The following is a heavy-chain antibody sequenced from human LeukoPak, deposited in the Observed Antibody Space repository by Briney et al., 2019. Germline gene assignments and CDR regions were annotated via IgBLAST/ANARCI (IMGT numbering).Heavy chain of an antibody. CDR3: ARNRGYSYGFSPPLGGAPPDAFDI. D-gene: IGHD5-18*01. J-gene: IGHJ3*02. V-gene: IGHV1-69*13. CDR2: IIPVFGTS. Sequence: SVKVSCKASGGTFSSYAISWVRQAPGRGLEWMGGIIPVFGTSNYAQKFQGRVTITADESTSTVYMELSSLRSEDTAVYYCARNRGYSYGFSPPLGGAPPDAFDIWGQGTMVTVSS. CDR1: GGTFSSYA.